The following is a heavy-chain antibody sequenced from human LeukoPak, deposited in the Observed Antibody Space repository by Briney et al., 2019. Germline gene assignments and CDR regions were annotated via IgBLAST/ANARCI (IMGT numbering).Heavy chain of an antibody. D-gene: IGHD6-19*01. CDR3: AREIAVAGTDY. CDR2: INLSGGST. J-gene: IGHJ4*02. Sequence: ASVKVSCKASGYTFTSYHMHWVRQAPGQGLEWMGKINLSGGSTTYAQKFQGRVTITRDTSASTAYMELSSLRSEDTAVYYCAREIAVAGTDYWGQGTLVTVSS. V-gene: IGHV1-46*01. CDR1: GYTFTSYH.